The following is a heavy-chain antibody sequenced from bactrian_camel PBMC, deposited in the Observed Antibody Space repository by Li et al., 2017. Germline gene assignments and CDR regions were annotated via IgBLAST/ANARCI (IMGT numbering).Heavy chain of an antibody. D-gene: IGHD3*01. V-gene: IGHV3S54*01. CDR3: AAYEGYACVSGSCCFTQAPGDFDY. J-gene: IGHJ6*01. CDR2: RYTGAGPA. CDR1: GKTNVLNC. Sequence: HVQLVESGGGLVQPGGSLNLSCAATGKTNVLNCMGWFRQVEGKEREGVASRYTGAGPAAYAESVKGRFTISRDVAKNTMILQMTDLRPEDTAMYYCAAYEGYACVSGSCCFTQAPGDFDYWGHGTQVTV.